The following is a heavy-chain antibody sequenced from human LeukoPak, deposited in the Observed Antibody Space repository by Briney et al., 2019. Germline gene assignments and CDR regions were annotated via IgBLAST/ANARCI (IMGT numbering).Heavy chain of an antibody. Sequence: PGGSLTLSCAASGFTFSTYSMNWVRQAPGKGLEWVSTITNGGGNTYYADSVKGRFAISRDNSKNILCLQMNSLRAEDTAIYYCAKDRGLTLGPWHFDFWGQGTMVTVSS. D-gene: IGHD3-10*01. CDR1: GFTFSTYS. CDR3: AKDRGLTLGPWHFDF. CDR2: ITNGGGNT. J-gene: IGHJ4*02. V-gene: IGHV3-23*01.